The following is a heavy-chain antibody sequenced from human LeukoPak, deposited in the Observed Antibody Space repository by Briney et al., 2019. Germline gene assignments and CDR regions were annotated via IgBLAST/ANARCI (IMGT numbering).Heavy chain of an antibody. D-gene: IGHD4-17*01. V-gene: IGHV3-48*02. CDR1: GFNFGTYS. CDR3: AGDKGYVNYPFDY. CDR2: ISSSSTSK. Sequence: GGSLRLSCAASGFNFGTYSMNWVRQAPGKGLEWVSHISSSSTSKYYADSVKGRFTISRDNAKNSLFLQMNSLRDEDTAVYYCAGDKGYVNYPFDYWGQGTLVTVSS. J-gene: IGHJ4*02.